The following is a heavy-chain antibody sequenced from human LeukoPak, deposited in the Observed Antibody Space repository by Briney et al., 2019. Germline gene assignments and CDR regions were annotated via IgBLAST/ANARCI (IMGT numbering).Heavy chain of an antibody. Sequence: PGGSLRLSCAASGFTFSSYAMSWVRQAPGKGLEWVSAISGSGGSTYYADSVKGRFTISRDNSKNTLYLQMNSLRAEDTAVYYCAKAASQGITIFGVVIPLRHYYYMDVWGKGTTVTVSS. CDR3: AKAASQGITIFGVVIPLRHYYYMDV. J-gene: IGHJ6*03. CDR2: ISGSGGST. V-gene: IGHV3-23*01. D-gene: IGHD3-3*01. CDR1: GFTFSSYA.